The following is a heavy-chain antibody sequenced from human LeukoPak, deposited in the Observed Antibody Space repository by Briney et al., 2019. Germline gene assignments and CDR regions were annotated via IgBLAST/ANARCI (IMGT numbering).Heavy chain of an antibody. CDR2: ISGSGGST. CDR1: GFTFSSYA. D-gene: IGHD3-3*01. V-gene: IGHV3-23*01. J-gene: IGHJ4*02. CDR3: AKSLTYYDFWSGYY. Sequence: PGGSLRLSCAASGFTFSSYAMSWVRQAPGKGLEWVSAISGSGGSTYYADSVKGRFTISRDNSKNTLYLQMNSRRAEDTAVYYCAKSLTYYDFWSGYYWGQGTLVTVSS.